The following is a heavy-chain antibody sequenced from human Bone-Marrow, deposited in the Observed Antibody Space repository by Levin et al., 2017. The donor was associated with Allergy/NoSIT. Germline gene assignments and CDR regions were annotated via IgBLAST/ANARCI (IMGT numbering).Heavy chain of an antibody. Sequence: GESLKISCVASGFTVSSYWMYWVRQVPGKGLMYVSRIKSDGTTNYAESVEGRFTISRDSAKNTLYLQMNSLRVEDTGVYYCAASSIFWGQGALVTVSS. CDR2: IKSDGTT. D-gene: IGHD6-13*01. CDR1: GFTVSSYW. V-gene: IGHV3-74*01. J-gene: IGHJ4*02. CDR3: AASSIF.